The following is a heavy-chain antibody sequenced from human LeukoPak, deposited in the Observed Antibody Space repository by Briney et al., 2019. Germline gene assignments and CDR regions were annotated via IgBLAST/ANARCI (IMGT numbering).Heavy chain of an antibody. Sequence: ASVKVSCKASGYTFTGYYMHWVRQAPGQGLEWLGWINPNSGGTNYAQKFQGRVTMTEDTSTDTAYMELSSLRSEDTAVYYCATESYSGSYLYAFDIWGQGTMVTVSS. CDR3: ATESYSGSYLYAFDI. V-gene: IGHV1-2*02. CDR2: INPNSGGT. D-gene: IGHD1-26*01. CDR1: GYTFTGYY. J-gene: IGHJ3*02.